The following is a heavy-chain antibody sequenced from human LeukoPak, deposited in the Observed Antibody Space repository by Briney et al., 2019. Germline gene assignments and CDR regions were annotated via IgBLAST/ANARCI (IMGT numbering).Heavy chain of an antibody. J-gene: IGHJ4*02. CDR3: ARFYGDLHFDY. CDR1: GGSISSGDYY. D-gene: IGHD4-17*01. V-gene: IGHV4-30-4*08. CDR2: IYYSGST. Sequence: PSETLSLTCTVSGGSISSGDYYWSWIRQPPGKGLEWIGYIYYSGSTYYNPSLKSRVTISVDTSKNQFPLKLSSVTAADTAVYYCARFYGDLHFDYWGQGTLVTVSS.